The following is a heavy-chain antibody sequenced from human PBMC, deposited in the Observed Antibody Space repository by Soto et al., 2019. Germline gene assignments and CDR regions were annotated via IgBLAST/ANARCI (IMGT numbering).Heavy chain of an antibody. J-gene: IGHJ4*02. CDR1: GYSFTSYW. CDR2: IDPSDSYT. Sequence: GESLKISCKGSGYSFTSYWISWVRQMPGKGLEWMGRIDPSDSYTRYSPSFQGQVTISADKFISTAYLQWSSLKASDTAMYYCARTLNLYSSSADYWGQGTLVTVSS. D-gene: IGHD6-6*01. V-gene: IGHV5-10-1*04. CDR3: ARTLNLYSSSADY.